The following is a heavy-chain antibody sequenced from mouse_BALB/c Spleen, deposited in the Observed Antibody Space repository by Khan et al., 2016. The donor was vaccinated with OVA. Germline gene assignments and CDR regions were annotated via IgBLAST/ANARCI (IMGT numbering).Heavy chain of an antibody. CDR3: ARVYGGDFDY. V-gene: IGHV3-2*02. D-gene: IGHD2-10*02. CDR1: GYSITSDYA. Sequence: VQLKESGPGLVKPSQSLSLTCTVTGYSITSDYAWNWIRQFPGNKLEWMGYISYSGNTNYNPSLKSRISIPRDTSKNQFFLQLNSVTTEDTATYYCARVYGGDFDYWGQGTTLTVSS. CDR2: ISYSGNT. J-gene: IGHJ2*01.